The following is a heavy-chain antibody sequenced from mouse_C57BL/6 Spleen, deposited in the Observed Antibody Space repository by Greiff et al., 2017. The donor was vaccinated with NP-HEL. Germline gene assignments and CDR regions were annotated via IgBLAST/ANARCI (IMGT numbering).Heavy chain of an antibody. Sequence: EVQLQQSGAELVKPGASFPFSFPSSGFTIKDYYMHWVKQRTEQGLEWIGRIDPEDGETQYAPKFQGKATITADTASNTAYLQLSSLTSEDTAVYYWARVYGSSTAWYFDVWGTGTTVTVSS. CDR3: ARVYGSSTAWYFDV. J-gene: IGHJ1*03. CDR2: IDPEDGET. D-gene: IGHD1-1*01. CDR1: GFTIKDYY. V-gene: IGHV14-2*01.